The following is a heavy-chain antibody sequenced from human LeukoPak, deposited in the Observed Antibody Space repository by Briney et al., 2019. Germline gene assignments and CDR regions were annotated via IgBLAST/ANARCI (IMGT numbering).Heavy chain of an antibody. Sequence: GGSLRLSCTASGFNFSPYSMNWVRQAPGKGLEWVSSITGTSNYIYYADSVKGRFTISRDNAKNSLYLQMNSLRAEDTAIYYCAKDSFSHNGVYDALDFWGQGKMVTASS. D-gene: IGHD2-8*01. CDR3: AKDSFSHNGVYDALDF. J-gene: IGHJ3*01. CDR2: ITGTSNYI. CDR1: GFNFSPYS. V-gene: IGHV3-21*04.